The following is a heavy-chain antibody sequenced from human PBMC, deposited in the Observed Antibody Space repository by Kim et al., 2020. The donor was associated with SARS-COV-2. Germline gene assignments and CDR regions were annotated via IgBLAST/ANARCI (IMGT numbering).Heavy chain of an antibody. CDR3: AKERDY. CDR2: YDGSNK. J-gene: IGHJ4*02. Sequence: YDGSNKYYADSVKSRVTNTRDNSKNTLYLQMNSLRAEDTAVYYCAKERDYWGQGTLVTVSS. V-gene: IGHV3-30*18.